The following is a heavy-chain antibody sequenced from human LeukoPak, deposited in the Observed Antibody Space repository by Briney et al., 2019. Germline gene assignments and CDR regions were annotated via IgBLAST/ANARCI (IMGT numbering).Heavy chain of an antibody. D-gene: IGHD3-9*01. CDR2: INRGGSTT. J-gene: IGHJ6*04. V-gene: IGHV3-43D*04. CDR3: ARVLRYFDWLVDV. Sequence: GGSLRLSCEGSGFTFDDYTMHWVRQAPGKGLEWVSLINRGGSTTVYAESVKGRFTISRDNAKNSLYLQVNSLRAEDTAVYYCARVLRYFDWLVDVWGKGTTVTVSS. CDR1: GFTFDDYT.